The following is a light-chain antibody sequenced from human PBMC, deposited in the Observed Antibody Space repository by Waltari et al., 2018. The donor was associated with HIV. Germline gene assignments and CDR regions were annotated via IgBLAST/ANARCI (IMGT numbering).Light chain of an antibody. CDR3: QQYGSSPLT. J-gene: IGKJ4*01. V-gene: IGKV3-20*01. CDR1: QSVTSSF. Sequence: EIVLTQSPGTLSLSPGERATLSCRASQSVTSSFLSWYQQKPGQDPRLLIYGASSRATGIPDRFSGGGSGTDFTLTISRLEPEDFAVYYCQQYGSSPLTFGGGTKVDIK. CDR2: GAS.